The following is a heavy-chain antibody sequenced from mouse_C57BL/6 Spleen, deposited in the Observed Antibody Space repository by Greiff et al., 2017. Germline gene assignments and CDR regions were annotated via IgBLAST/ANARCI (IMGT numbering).Heavy chain of an antibody. Sequence: VQLQQPGAELVKPGASVKLSCKASGYTFTSYWMHWVKQRPGQGLEWIGMIHPNSGSTNYNEKFKSKATLTVDKSSSTAYMQLSSLTSEASAVYYSARAPHYGLDYWGQGTTLTVSS. CDR2: IHPNSGST. V-gene: IGHV1-64*01. D-gene: IGHD1-1*01. J-gene: IGHJ4*01. CDR1: GYTFTSYW. CDR3: ARAPHYGLDY.